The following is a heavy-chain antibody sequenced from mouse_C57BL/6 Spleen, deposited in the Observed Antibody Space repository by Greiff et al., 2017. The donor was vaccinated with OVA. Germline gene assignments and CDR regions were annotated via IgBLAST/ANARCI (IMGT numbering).Heavy chain of an antibody. J-gene: IGHJ2*01. CDR3: ARAYSNYFDY. CDR1: GFTFSSYA. Sequence: EVMLVESGGGLVKPGGSLKLSCAASGFTFSSYAMSWVRQTPEKRLEWVATISDGGSYTYYPDNVKGRFTISRDTAKNNLYLQMSHLKSEDTAMYYCARAYSNYFDYWGQGTTLTVSS. CDR2: ISDGGSYT. V-gene: IGHV5-4*03. D-gene: IGHD2-5*01.